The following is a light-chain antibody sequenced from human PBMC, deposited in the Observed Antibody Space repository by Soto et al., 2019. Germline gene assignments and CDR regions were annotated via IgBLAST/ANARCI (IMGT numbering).Light chain of an antibody. Sequence: DVVMTQSPLSLPVTLGQPASISCRSSQSLVHSDGNTYLNWFQQRPGQSPRRLIYKVSNRDSGVPDRFSGGGSGTDFTLKISRVEAEDVAVYYCMQATHLPYTFGQGTKLEVK. CDR1: QSLVHSDGNTY. V-gene: IGKV2-30*02. CDR3: MQATHLPYT. CDR2: KVS. J-gene: IGKJ2*01.